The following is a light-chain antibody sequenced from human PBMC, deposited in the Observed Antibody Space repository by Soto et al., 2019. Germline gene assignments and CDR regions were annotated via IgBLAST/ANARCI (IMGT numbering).Light chain of an antibody. V-gene: IGKV1-13*02. Sequence: AAQLTQSPSSLSASVGDRVTISCRASQGIGSALAWYQQKPGKAPKVLIYDASSLKSGVPSRFSGSGSGTDFTLTISSLQPEDCATYYCHQFNSLPLTFGGGTKVEIK. CDR1: QGIGSA. CDR2: DAS. J-gene: IGKJ4*01. CDR3: HQFNSLPLT.